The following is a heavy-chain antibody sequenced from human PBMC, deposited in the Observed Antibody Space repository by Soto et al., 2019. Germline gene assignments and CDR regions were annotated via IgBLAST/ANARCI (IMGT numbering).Heavy chain of an antibody. Sequence: EVQVLASGGGSVQPGGSLRLSCAASGFTFSNFAMSWVRHAPGKGLEWVSEISGSTGTTYYADSVKDRFIISRDNSKNTLHLQMNSLRAEDTAVYYCAKDTSSSPYYMDGWGKGTTVTVSS. CDR3: AKDTSSSPYYMDG. CDR2: ISGSTGTT. D-gene: IGHD2-2*01. CDR1: GFTFSNFA. V-gene: IGHV3-23*01. J-gene: IGHJ6*03.